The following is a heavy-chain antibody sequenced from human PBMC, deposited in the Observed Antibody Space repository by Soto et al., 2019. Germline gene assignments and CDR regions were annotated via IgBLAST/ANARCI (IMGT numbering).Heavy chain of an antibody. CDR1: GGSISSGDYY. D-gene: IGHD5-18*01. CDR2: IYYSGST. J-gene: IGHJ4*02. CDR3: ASERNTAPARIDY. V-gene: IGHV4-30-4*01. Sequence: PSETLSLTCTVSGGSISSGDYYWSWIRQPPGKGLEWIGYIYYSGSTYYNPSLKSRVTISVDTSKNQFSLKLSSVTAADTAVYYCASERNTAPARIDYWGQGTLVTVSS.